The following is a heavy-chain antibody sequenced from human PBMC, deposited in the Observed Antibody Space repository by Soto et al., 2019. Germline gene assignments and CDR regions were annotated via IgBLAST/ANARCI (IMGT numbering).Heavy chain of an antibody. V-gene: IGHV5-51*01. CDR3: ARNGSGIYERSKYYFYGMDV. CDR1: GYSFTTYW. J-gene: IGHJ6*02. CDR2: IYPGDSET. D-gene: IGHD3-10*01. Sequence: GESLKISCKGSGYSFTTYWIGWARQMPGKGLEWMGFIYPGDSETKYSPSFQGQVTISADKSFTTAYLHWSSLRASDTAIYYCARNGSGIYERSKYYFYGMDVWGQGTTVTVSS.